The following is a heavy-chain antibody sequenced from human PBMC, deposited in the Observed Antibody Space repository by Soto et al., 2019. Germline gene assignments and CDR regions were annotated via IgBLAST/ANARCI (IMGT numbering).Heavy chain of an antibody. D-gene: IGHD3-10*01. CDR1: GFSFSEAW. CDR2: IKSKAGGGAI. V-gene: IGHV3-15*07. Sequence: EVQMVESGGGLVKPGGSLRLSCAVSGFSFSEAWMNWVRQAPGKGLEWVGRIKSKAGGGAIDYAATVKGRFTISRDGSTVTLYLPINSLKTEDTAVYYCNTDGNFGGVVVAFHLWGQGTMLTVSS. J-gene: IGHJ3*01. CDR3: NTDGNFGGVVVAFHL.